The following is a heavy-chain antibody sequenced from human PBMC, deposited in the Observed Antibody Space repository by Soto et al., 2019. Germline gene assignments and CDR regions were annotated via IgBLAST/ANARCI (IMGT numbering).Heavy chain of an antibody. CDR1: GFTFSSYA. CDR3: ATQALMSSHPGVGAPYFDR. Sequence: GGSLRLSCAASGFTFSSYAMSWVRQAPGKGLEWVSAISGSGGSTYYADSVKGRFTISRDNSKNTLYLQMNSLRAEDTAVYYCATQALMSSHPGVGAPYFDRWGQGTLVTVSS. CDR2: ISGSGGST. V-gene: IGHV3-23*01. J-gene: IGHJ4*02. D-gene: IGHD3-3*01.